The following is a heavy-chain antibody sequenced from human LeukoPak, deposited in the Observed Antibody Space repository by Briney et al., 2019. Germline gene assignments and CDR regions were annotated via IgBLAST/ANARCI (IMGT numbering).Heavy chain of an antibody. CDR3: AKDRVYASGSRDAFDI. CDR1: GFTFSSYA. V-gene: IGHV3-23*01. J-gene: IGHJ3*02. Sequence: GGSLRLSCAASGFTFSSYAMSWVRHAPGKGLEWVAGISGSGSSTYYADSVKGRFTISRDNSKNTLYLQMNSLRAEDTAVYYCAKDRVYASGSRDAFDIWGQGTMVTVSS. D-gene: IGHD3-10*01. CDR2: ISGSGSST.